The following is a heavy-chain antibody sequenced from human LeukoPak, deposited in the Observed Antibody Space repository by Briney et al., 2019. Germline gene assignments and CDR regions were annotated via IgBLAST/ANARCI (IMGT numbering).Heavy chain of an antibody. CDR2: FDPEDGET. V-gene: IGHV1-24*01. J-gene: IGHJ4*02. Sequence: ASVKLSCKVSGYTLTELSMHWVRQAPGKGLEWMGGFDPEDGETIYAHKFQGRVTMTEDTSTDTTYMELSSLTSEDTAVYYCATVGTTVLTPFDYWGQGTLVTVSS. CDR3: ATVGTTVLTPFDY. D-gene: IGHD4-23*01. CDR1: GYTLTELS.